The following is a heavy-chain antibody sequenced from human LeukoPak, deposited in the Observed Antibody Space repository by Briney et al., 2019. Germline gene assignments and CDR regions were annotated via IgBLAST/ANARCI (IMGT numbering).Heavy chain of an antibody. CDR3: ARGPYLLRYFDWSLDY. CDR2: INAGNGNT. V-gene: IGHV1-3*01. D-gene: IGHD3-9*01. CDR1: GYTFTSYA. Sequence: GASVKVSCKASGYTFTSYAMHWVRQAPGQRLEWMGWINAGNGNTKYSQKFQGRVTITRDTSASTAYMELSSLRSEDTAVYYCARGPYLLRYFDWSLDYWGQGTLVTVSS. J-gene: IGHJ4*02.